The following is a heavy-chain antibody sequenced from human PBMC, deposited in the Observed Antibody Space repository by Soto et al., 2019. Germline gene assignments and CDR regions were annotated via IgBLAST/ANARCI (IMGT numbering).Heavy chain of an antibody. CDR3: ARDWDFWSGDSRMDV. D-gene: IGHD3-3*01. Sequence: PGGTLSLSCAASGVTFSSYSRNWVRQAPGKGLEWVSYITSSSSIIYYADSVKGRFTISRDNAKNSLYLQMDSLRDEDTAVYYCARDWDFWSGDSRMDVWGQGTTVTVSS. CDR2: ITSSSSII. CDR1: GVTFSSYS. V-gene: IGHV3-48*02. J-gene: IGHJ6*02.